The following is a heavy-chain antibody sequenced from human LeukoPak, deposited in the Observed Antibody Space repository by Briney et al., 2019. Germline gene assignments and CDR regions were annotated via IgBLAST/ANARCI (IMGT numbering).Heavy chain of an antibody. CDR1: GDSFSSFH. Sequence: SETLSLTCSVSGDSFSSFHWHWIRQPPGKGLEWIGYIFHTGSTNYNPSLERRVTMSVDTSKNQFSLHLTSVTAADTAVYYCAKAPGRYLDFLWYFDLWGRGTLVTVSS. V-gene: IGHV4-59*01. CDR3: AKAPGRYLDFLWYFDL. D-gene: IGHD3-9*01. CDR2: IFHTGST. J-gene: IGHJ2*01.